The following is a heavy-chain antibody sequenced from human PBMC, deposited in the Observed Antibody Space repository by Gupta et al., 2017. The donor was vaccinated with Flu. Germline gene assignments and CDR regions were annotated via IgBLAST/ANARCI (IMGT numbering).Heavy chain of an antibody. Sequence: EVQLVESGGGLVQPGGSLRLSCAASGFTFSSYEMNWVRQAPGKGLEWVSYISSSGSNIYDADAVKCRFTISRDNAKKSLYLQMQRLRDEDKAVYYCARDGYWVVTAIDDWGQGTLVTVSS. CDR2: ISSSGSNI. J-gene: IGHJ4*02. CDR1: GFTFSSYE. D-gene: IGHD2-21*02. V-gene: IGHV3-48*03. CDR3: ARDGYWVVTAIDD.